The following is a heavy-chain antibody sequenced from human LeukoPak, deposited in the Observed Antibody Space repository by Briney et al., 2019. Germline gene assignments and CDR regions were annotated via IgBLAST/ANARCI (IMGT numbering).Heavy chain of an antibody. J-gene: IGHJ3*02. CDR3: ARVPTIFGVVITAFDI. D-gene: IGHD3-3*01. Sequence: SETLSLTCTVSGGSISSYYWSWIRQPPGKGLEWIGYIYYSGSTNYNPSLKSRVTISVDTSKNQFSLKLSSVTAADTAVYYCARVPTIFGVVITAFDIWGQGTMVTVSS. V-gene: IGHV4-59*01. CDR1: GGSISSYY. CDR2: IYYSGST.